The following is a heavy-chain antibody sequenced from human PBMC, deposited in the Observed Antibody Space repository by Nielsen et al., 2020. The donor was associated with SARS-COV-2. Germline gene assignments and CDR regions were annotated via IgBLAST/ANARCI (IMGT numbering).Heavy chain of an antibody. V-gene: IGHV3-30-3*01. CDR3: ARDGYYDWPQVDAFDI. J-gene: IGHJ3*02. CDR2: ISYDGSNK. CDR1: GFTFSSYA. D-gene: IGHD3-3*01. Sequence: GGSLRLSCAASGFTFSSYAMHWVRQAPGKGLEWVAVISYDGSNKYYADSVKGRFTISRDNSKNTLYLQMNSLRAEDTAVYYCARDGYYDWPQVDAFDIWGKGTTVTVSS.